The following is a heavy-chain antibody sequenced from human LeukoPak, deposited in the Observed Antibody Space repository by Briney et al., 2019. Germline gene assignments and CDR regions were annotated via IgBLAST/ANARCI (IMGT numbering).Heavy chain of an antibody. J-gene: IGHJ5*02. CDR1: GYTFTSYY. D-gene: IGHD3-3*01. CDR2: INPSGGST. CDR3: GREWREDWFDP. V-gene: IGHV1-46*01. Sequence: ASVKVSCKASGYTFTSYYMHWVRQAPGQGLEWMGIINPSGGSTSYAQKFQGRVTMTRVMSTSTVYMELSSLRSEDTAVYYCGREWREDWFDPWGQGTLVTVSS.